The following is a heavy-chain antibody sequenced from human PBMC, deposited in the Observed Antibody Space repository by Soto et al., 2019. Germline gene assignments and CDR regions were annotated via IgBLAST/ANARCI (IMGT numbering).Heavy chain of an antibody. CDR1: GDSISSNNW. J-gene: IGHJ4*02. D-gene: IGHD6-25*01. V-gene: IGHV4-4*02. Sequence: PSETLSLTCAVSGDSISSNNWWSWVRQPPGKGLEWIGEISHSGSTNYNPSLKSRVTISVDRSKMQFSLELKSVTAADTAMYYCARLAYSSAWPDYWGQGTLVT. CDR2: ISHSGST. CDR3: ARLAYSSAWPDY.